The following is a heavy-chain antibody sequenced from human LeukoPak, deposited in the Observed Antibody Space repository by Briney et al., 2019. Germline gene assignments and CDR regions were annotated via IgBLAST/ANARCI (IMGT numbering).Heavy chain of an antibody. CDR2: INHSGST. V-gene: IGHV4-34*01. Sequence: SETLSLTCAVYVGSFSGYYWSWIRQPPGKGLEWIGEINHSGSTNYNPSLKSRVTISVDTSKNQFSLKLSSVTAADTAVYYCATAYIGPVVPAATARPFDYWGQGTLVTVSS. CDR3: ATAYIGPVVPAATARPFDY. CDR1: VGSFSGYY. J-gene: IGHJ4*02. D-gene: IGHD2-2*01.